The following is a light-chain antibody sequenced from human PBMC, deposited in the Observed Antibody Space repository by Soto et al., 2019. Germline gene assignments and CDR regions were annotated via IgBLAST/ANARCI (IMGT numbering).Light chain of an antibody. CDR2: DAY. Sequence: VITQSPATLSVSPGERATLSCRARASVSSNLAWYQQRPGQAPRLLIYDAYNRATGIPDRFSGSGSGAEFTLTISSLQSEDFAVYYCQQYNNWPWTFGQGTKV. CDR1: ASVSSN. J-gene: IGKJ1*01. V-gene: IGKV3D-15*01. CDR3: QQYNNWPWT.